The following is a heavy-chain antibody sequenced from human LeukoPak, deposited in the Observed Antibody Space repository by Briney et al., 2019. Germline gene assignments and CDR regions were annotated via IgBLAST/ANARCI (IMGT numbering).Heavy chain of an antibody. CDR3: ARPSITMIVDDAFDI. Sequence: PSETLSLTCAVSGGSISSNSYYWGWIRQPPGKGLEWIGSIYYSGSTYYNPSLKSRVTISVDTSKNQFSLKLSSVTAADTAVYYCARPSITMIVDDAFDIWGQGTMVTVSS. CDR1: GGSISSNSYY. CDR2: IYYSGST. V-gene: IGHV4-39*01. D-gene: IGHD3-22*01. J-gene: IGHJ3*02.